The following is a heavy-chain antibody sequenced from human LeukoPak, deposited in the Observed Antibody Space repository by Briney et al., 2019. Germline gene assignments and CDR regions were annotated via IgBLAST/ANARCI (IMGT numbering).Heavy chain of an antibody. CDR2: ISSSGSTI. V-gene: IGHV3-48*03. CDR3: ARSYGSGSYSYYMDV. CDR1: GFTFSSYE. J-gene: IGHJ6*03. D-gene: IGHD3-10*01. Sequence: PGGSLRLSCAASGFTFSSYEMNWVRQAPGKGLEWVSYISSSGSTIYYADSVKGRFTISRDNSKNTLYLQMNSLRAEDTAVYYCARSYGSGSYSYYMDVWGKGTTVTISS.